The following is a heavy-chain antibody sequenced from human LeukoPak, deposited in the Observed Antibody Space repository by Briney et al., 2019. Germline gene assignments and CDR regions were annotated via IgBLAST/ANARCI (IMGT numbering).Heavy chain of an antibody. Sequence: SETLSLTCTVSGGSISSYYWSWIRQPPGKGLEWIGYIYYSGSTNYNPSLKSRVTISVDTSKNQFSLKLSSVTAADTAVHYCASCTYYGSGSYFFDYWGQGTLVTVSS. CDR2: IYYSGST. V-gene: IGHV4-59*08. D-gene: IGHD3-10*01. CDR3: ASCTYYGSGSYFFDY. J-gene: IGHJ4*02. CDR1: GGSISSYY.